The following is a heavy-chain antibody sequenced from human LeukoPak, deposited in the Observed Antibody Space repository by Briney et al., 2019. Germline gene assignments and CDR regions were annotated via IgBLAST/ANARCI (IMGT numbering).Heavy chain of an antibody. V-gene: IGHV4-59*01. CDR1: GGSISSYY. CDR3: ARVSGYDWESFYDY. CDR2: IYYSGST. Sequence: ASETLSLTCTVSGGSISSYYWSWIRQPPGKGLEWIGYIYYSGSTNYNPSLKSRVTISVDTSKNQFSLKLNSVSAADTAVYYCARVSGYDWESFYDYWGQGTLVTVSS. D-gene: IGHD5-12*01. J-gene: IGHJ4*02.